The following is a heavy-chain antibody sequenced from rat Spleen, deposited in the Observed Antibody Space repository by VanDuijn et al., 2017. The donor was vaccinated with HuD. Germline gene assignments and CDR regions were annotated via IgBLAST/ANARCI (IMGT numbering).Heavy chain of an antibody. D-gene: IGHD1-10*01. V-gene: IGHV5-29*01. J-gene: IGHJ4*01. CDR3: TRGGNYALDA. CDR2: ISFDGSST. CDR1: GFTFSDYG. Sequence: EVQLVESGGGLVQPGRSLKLSCAASGFTFSDYGMAWVRQAPTKGLEWVATISFDGSSTYYRDSVKGRFTVSRDNAQNTLYLQMNSLRSEDTATYYCTRGGNYALDAWGQGASVTVSS.